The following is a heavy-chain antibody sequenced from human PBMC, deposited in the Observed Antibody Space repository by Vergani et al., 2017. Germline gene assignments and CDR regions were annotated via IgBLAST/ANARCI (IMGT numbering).Heavy chain of an antibody. V-gene: IGHV3-21*01. CDR3: ATHFLYCWDDSVSCY. CDR2: ISSSSSYI. CDR1: GFTFSSYS. D-gene: IGHD2-8*02. J-gene: IGHJ4*02. Sequence: EVQLVESGGGLVKPGGSLRLSCAASGFTFSSYSMNWVRQAPGKGLEWVSSISSSSSYIYYADSVKGRFTISRDNAKNSLYLQMKSLRAGDTAVYYWATHFLYCWDDSVSCYWGQGTWVTVAS.